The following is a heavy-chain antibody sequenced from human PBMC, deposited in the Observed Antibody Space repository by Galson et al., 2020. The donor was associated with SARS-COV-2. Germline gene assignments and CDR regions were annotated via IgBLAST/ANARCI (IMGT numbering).Heavy chain of an antibody. V-gene: IGHV2-5*02. Sequence: KMSGPTLVKPTHTLTLTCTFSRFSLSTSGMGVGWIRHPPGKPLEWLALIYLDDDKRYSPSLKSRLTITKDTSKNQVVLTMTNMDPVDTATYYCAHSLASVTHDYWGQGTLVTVSS. J-gene: IGHJ4*02. CDR2: IYLDDDK. CDR3: AHSLASVTHDY. D-gene: IGHD4-17*01. CDR1: RFSLSTSGMG.